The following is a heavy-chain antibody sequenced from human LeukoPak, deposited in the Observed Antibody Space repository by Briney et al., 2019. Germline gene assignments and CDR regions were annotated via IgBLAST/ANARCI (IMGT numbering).Heavy chain of an antibody. CDR2: IIPIFGTA. CDR3: ARDGYYYYYGMDV. CDR1: GYTFTGYY. J-gene: IGHJ6*02. V-gene: IGHV1-69*13. Sequence: ASVKVSCKASGYTFTGYYMHWVRQAPGQGLEWMGGIIPIFGTANYAQKFQGRVTITADESTSTAYMELSSLRSEDTAVYYCARDGYYYYYGMDVWGQGTTVTVSS.